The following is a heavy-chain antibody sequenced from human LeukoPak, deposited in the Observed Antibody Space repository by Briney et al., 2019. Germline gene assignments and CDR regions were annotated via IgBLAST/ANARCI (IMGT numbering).Heavy chain of an antibody. CDR3: ARDWNYFSC. D-gene: IGHD1-1*01. CDR2: ISYDGSEK. CDR1: GFTFSSYA. V-gene: IGHV3-30*04. J-gene: IGHJ4*02. Sequence: PGGSLRLSCAASGFTFSSYAMHWVRQAPGKGLEWVAVISYDGSEKYYADSVKGRFTVSRDNSRNTLYLQMNSLRTEDTAVYYCARDWNYFSCWGQGTLVTVSS.